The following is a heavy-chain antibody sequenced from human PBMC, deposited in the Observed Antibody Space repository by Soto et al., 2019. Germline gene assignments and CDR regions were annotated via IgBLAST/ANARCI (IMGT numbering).Heavy chain of an antibody. Sequence: SETLSLTCTVSGGSISSGGYYWSWIRQHPGKGLEWIGYIYYSGSTYYNPSLKSRVTISVDKSKNQFSLKLSSVTAADTAVYYCARDSGFFNFDYGDYLHRDGFDPWGQGTLVTVSS. V-gene: IGHV4-31*03. CDR3: ARDSGFFNFDYGDYLHRDGFDP. J-gene: IGHJ5*02. D-gene: IGHD4-17*01. CDR2: IYYSGST. CDR1: GGSISSGGYY.